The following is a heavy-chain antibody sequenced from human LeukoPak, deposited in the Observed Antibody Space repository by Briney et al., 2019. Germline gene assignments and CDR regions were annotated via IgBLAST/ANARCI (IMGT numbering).Heavy chain of an antibody. CDR3: ARGHYDVLAASYRWAPDY. Sequence: PGESMRLSWPAAGSTFSRYEMSWVRQAAGEGLGWDSYISSSGSTIYYTDSVKGRFTTSRNTAKNSLSLQLNSLRVADPAVSYWARGHYDVLAASYRWAPDYWGQGTLVTVSS. D-gene: IGHD3-9*01. CDR1: GSTFSRYE. CDR2: ISSSGSTI. J-gene: IGHJ4*02. V-gene: IGHV3-48*03.